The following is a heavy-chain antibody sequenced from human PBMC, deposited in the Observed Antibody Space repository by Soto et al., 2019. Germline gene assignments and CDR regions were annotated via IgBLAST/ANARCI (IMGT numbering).Heavy chain of an antibody. CDR3: ATVGGDGDYVVGANFDY. CDR1: GYTLTELS. CDR2: FDPEDGET. V-gene: IGHV1-24*01. Sequence: QVQLVQSGAEVKKPGASVKVSCKVSGYTLTELSMHWMRQAPGKGLEWMGGFDPEDGETIYAQKFQGRVTSTEDTSTDTAYMELSSLRSEDTAVYYCATVGGDGDYVVGANFDYWGQGTLVTVSS. D-gene: IGHD4-17*01. J-gene: IGHJ4*02.